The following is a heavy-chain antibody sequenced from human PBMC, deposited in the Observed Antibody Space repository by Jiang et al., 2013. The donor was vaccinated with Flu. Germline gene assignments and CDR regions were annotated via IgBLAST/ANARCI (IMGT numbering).Heavy chain of an antibody. CDR3: ARTPLYNWNYEASQNYFDY. CDR2: TYYRSKWYN. V-gene: IGHV6-1*01. J-gene: IGHJ4*02. D-gene: IGHD1-7*01. Sequence: QTLSLTCAISGDSVSSNSAAWNWIRQSPSRGLEWLGRTYYRSKWYNDYAVSVKSRITINPDTSKNQFSLQLNSVTPEDTAVYYCARTPLYNWNYEASQNYFDYWGQGTLVTVSS. CDR1: GDSVSSNSAA.